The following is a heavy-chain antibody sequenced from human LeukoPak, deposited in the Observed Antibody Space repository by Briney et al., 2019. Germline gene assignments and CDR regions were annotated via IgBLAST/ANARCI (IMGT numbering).Heavy chain of an antibody. CDR3: ARGKKVGATSEFDY. CDR2: INHSGST. CDR1: GGSFSGYY. V-gene: IGHV4-34*01. Sequence: SETLSLTCAGYGGSFSGYYWSWIRQPPGKGLEWIGEINHSGSTNYNPSLKSRVTISVDTSKNQFSLKLSSVTAADTAVYYCARGKKVGATSEFDYWGQGTLVTVSS. D-gene: IGHD1-26*01. J-gene: IGHJ4*02.